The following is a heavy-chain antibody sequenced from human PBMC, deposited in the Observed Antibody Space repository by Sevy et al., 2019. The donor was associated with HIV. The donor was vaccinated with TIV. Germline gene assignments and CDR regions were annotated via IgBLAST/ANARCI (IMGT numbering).Heavy chain of an antibody. Sequence: GGSLRLSCVASGFTFSSHFMTWVRQAPGKGLEWVANLDADGNEINYADSVKGGLTISRDNAKNSVYLQMDGLRVEDTAAYYCARHWVVRVCQFRHFDIWGRGTLVTVSS. D-gene: IGHD3-10*02. CDR2: LDADGNEI. J-gene: IGHJ2*01. CDR3: ARHWVVRVCQFRHFDI. V-gene: IGHV3-7*01. CDR1: GFTFSSHF.